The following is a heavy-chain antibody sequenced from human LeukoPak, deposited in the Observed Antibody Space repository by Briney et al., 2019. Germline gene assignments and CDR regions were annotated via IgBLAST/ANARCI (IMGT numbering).Heavy chain of an antibody. Sequence: GGSLRLSCAASGFTFSSYWMHWVRQAPGKGLMWVSGINTDGSSTMYADSVKGRFTISRDDAKNTLYLQMNSLRGEDTAVYHCYGGNAEHWGQGTLVTVSS. J-gene: IGHJ1*01. D-gene: IGHD4-23*01. CDR3: YGGNAEH. CDR2: INTDGSST. CDR1: GFTFSSYW. V-gene: IGHV3-74*03.